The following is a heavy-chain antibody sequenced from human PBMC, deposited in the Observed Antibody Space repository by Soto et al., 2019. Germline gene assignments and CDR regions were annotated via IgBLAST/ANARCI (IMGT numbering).Heavy chain of an antibody. D-gene: IGHD6-19*01. CDR1: GGSISSSSYY. CDR2: IYYSGST. V-gene: IGHV4-39*01. CDR3: ARPEYPCGWDFEY. Sequence: QLQLQESGPGLVKPSETLSLTCTVSGGSISSSSYYWGWIRQPPGKGLEWIGNIYYSGSTYYHPSRNIRIPISVGTAKNQLSLTLRYLTVEVTAVYDGARPEYPCGWDFEYWGQGTLVTVSS. J-gene: IGHJ4*02.